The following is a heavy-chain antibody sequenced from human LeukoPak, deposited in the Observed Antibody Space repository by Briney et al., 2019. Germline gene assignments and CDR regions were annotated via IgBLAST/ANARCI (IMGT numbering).Heavy chain of an antibody. CDR2: IYYSGST. V-gene: IGHV4-30-4*08. Sequence: SQTLSLTCTVSGGSLSSGDYYWSWIRQPPGKGLEWIGYIYYSGSTYYNPSLKSRVTISVDTSKNQFSLKLSSVTAADTAVYYCARDKSRDYGDYSRELVVAFDIWGQGTMVTVSS. J-gene: IGHJ3*02. CDR1: GGSLSSGDYY. D-gene: IGHD4-17*01. CDR3: ARDKSRDYGDYSRELVVAFDI.